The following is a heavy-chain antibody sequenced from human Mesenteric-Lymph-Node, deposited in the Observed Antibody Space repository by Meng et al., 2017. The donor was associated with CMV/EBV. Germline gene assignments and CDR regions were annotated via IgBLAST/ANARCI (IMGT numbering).Heavy chain of an antibody. Sequence: GGSLRLSCAASGFNFNNYVMNWVRQAPGKGLEWVSSISSSSSYIFYADSVKGRFTISRDNAKNSLYLQMSSLRAEDTAVYYCAGGDCTTTSCYTGDYWGQGTLVTVSS. CDR3: AGGDCTTTSCYTGDY. D-gene: IGHD2-2*02. J-gene: IGHJ4*02. CDR1: GFNFNNYV. CDR2: ISSSSSYI. V-gene: IGHV3-21*01.